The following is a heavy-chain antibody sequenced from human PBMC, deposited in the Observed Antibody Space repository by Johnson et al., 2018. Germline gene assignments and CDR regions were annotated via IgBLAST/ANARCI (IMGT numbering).Heavy chain of an antibody. CDR2: IIPIFGTA. V-gene: IGHV1-69*01. J-gene: IGHJ6*02. Sequence: QVQLVESGAEVKKPGSSVKVSCKASGGTFSSYAISWVRQAPGQGLEWMGGIIPIFGTANYAQKFQGRVTITADESTSTGYMELSSLRSEDTAVYYCAGDQPLVVPAAMIDTAPASDLYYYGMDVWGQGTTVTVSS. D-gene: IGHD2-2*01. CDR3: AGDQPLVVPAAMIDTAPASDLYYYGMDV. CDR1: GGTFSSYA.